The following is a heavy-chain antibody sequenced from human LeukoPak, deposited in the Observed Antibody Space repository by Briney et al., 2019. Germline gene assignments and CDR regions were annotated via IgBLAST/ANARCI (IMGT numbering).Heavy chain of an antibody. CDR3: AGAYDYVWGSYRYKPYFDY. J-gene: IGHJ4*02. V-gene: IGHV4-34*01. CDR2: INHSGST. CDR1: GGSFSGYY. Sequence: PSETLSLTCAVYGGSFSGYYWSWIRQPPGKGLEWIGEINHSGSTNYNPSLKSRVTISVDTSKNQFSLKLSSVTAADTAVYYCAGAYDYVWGSYRYKPYFDYWGQGTLVTVSS. D-gene: IGHD3-16*02.